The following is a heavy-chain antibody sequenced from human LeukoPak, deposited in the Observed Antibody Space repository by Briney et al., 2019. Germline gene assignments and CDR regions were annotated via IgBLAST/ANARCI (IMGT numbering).Heavy chain of an antibody. CDR2: IYYSGST. J-gene: IGHJ4*02. CDR1: GGSISSYY. D-gene: IGHD3-9*01. V-gene: IGHV4-59*12. Sequence: SETLSLTCTVSGGSISSYYWSWIRQPPGKGLEWIGYIYYSGSTYYNPSLKSRVTISVDTSKNQFSLKLSSVTAADTAVYYCARVRYYDILTGYPFDYWGQGTLVTVSS. CDR3: ARVRYYDILTGYPFDY.